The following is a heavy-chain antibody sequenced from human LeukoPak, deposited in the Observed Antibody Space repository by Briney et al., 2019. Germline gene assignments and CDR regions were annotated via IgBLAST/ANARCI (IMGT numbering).Heavy chain of an antibody. J-gene: IGHJ4*02. CDR2: ISGSGGST. D-gene: IGHD3-22*01. Sequence: GGSLRLSCAASGFTFSSYAMSWVRQAPGKGLEWVSVISGSGGSTYYTDSVKGRFTISRDNSKNTLYLQMNSLRAEDTAVYYCAKVSLYYYDRSSYLDYWGQGTLVTVSS. CDR3: AKVSLYYYDRSSYLDY. V-gene: IGHV3-23*01. CDR1: GFTFSSYA.